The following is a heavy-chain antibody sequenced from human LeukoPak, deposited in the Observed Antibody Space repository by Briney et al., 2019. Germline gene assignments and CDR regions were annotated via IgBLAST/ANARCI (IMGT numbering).Heavy chain of an antibody. V-gene: IGHV4-59*08. CDR1: GGSIIGHW. J-gene: IGHJ4*02. CDR3: ARRNTADASIDF. D-gene: IGHD2/OR15-2a*01. Sequence: PSETLSLTCTVSGGSIIGHWWSWIRQPPGKGLEWIGDIFYRGGSTNYNPSLKSRLTMSLDTSKNQFSLKLTSVTAADTAMYYCARRNTADASIDFWGQGTLVTASS. CDR2: IFYRGGST.